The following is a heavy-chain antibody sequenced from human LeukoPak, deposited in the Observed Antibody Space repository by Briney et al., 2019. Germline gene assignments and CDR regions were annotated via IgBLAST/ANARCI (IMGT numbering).Heavy chain of an antibody. CDR3: TRVSGGYDMSDY. J-gene: IGHJ4*02. CDR1: GFTFSSFG. D-gene: IGHD3-9*01. CDR2: IRKDGSLQ. Sequence: GRSLRLSCAASGFTFSSFGISLVRQAPGKWLEWVANIRKDGSLQYYVDSVEGRFTISRDNAKNSLYLQMNTLRADDTAVYYCTRVSGGYDMSDYWGQGTLVTVSS. V-gene: IGHV3-7*03.